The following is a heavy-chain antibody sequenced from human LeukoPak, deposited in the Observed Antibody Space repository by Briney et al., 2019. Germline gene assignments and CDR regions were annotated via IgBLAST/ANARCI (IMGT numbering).Heavy chain of an antibody. CDR3: ARTRYQLLYRGGNWFDP. D-gene: IGHD2-2*02. CDR2: IYYSGST. J-gene: IGHJ5*02. Sequence: PSETLSLTCTVSGGSISSSSYYWGWIRQPPGKGLEWIGSIYYSGSTYYNPSLKSRVTISVDTSKNQFSLKLSSVTAADTAVYYCARTRYQLLYRGGNWFDPWGQGTLVTVSS. V-gene: IGHV4-39*01. CDR1: GGSISSSSYY.